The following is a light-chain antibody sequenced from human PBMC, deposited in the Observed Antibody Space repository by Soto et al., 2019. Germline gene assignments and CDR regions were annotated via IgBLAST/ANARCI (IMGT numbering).Light chain of an antibody. CDR1: QSVSSSY. CDR3: KKYGSSLIN. J-gene: IGKJ5*01. Sequence: ELLCPPSQGTLSFSPVDIAPLSFIASQSVSSSYLAWYQQKPGQAHRLIIYGASSRATGIKDRFSGSGSGTDFTLTISRLEPEDFAVYYCKKYGSSLINLGKGQRREIK. CDR2: GAS. V-gene: IGKV3-20*01.